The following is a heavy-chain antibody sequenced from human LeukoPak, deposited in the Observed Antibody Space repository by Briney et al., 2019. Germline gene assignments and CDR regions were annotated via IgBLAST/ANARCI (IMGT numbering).Heavy chain of an antibody. D-gene: IGHD6-13*01. J-gene: IGHJ4*02. CDR1: GFTFSSYA. CDR2: IGGSGGRT. Sequence: GGSLRLSCAASGFTFSSYAMSWVRQAPGKGLEWVSAIGGSGGRTYYADSVKGRFTISRDNSKNTLYLQMNSLRAEDTAVYYCAKRGEGSSWTRFEYWGQGTLVTVSS. V-gene: IGHV3-23*01. CDR3: AKRGEGSSWTRFEY.